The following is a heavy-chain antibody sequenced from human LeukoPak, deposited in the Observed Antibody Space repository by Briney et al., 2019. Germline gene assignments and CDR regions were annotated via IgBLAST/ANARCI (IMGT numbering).Heavy chain of an antibody. CDR1: GRSFSNYY. Sequence: PSETLSLTCAVYGRSFSNYYWSWIRQAPGKGLEWSGEISRTGRTNYNSSLKSRVTISIDTSKNQFSLKLSSVTAADLAVYYCATARGYCSSTSCPDWFDPWGQGTLVTVSS. CDR2: ISRTGRT. CDR3: ATARGYCSSTSCPDWFDP. D-gene: IGHD2-2*01. V-gene: IGHV4-34*01. J-gene: IGHJ5*02.